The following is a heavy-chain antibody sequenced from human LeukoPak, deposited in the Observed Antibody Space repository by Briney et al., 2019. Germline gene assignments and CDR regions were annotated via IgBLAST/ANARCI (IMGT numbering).Heavy chain of an antibody. CDR2: KYYSGST. CDR1: GVSINTCCYY. J-gene: IGHJ4*02. Sequence: SETLSLACAVSGVSINTCCYYWTWLRQPPGKGLEWLGYKYYSGSTRYNSSLRSRLTISLDTSKNQFSLRLTSVTAADTAVYYCARGRSYGFDFDSWGQGTLVIVSS. V-gene: IGHV4-61*01. CDR3: ARGRSYGFDFDS. D-gene: IGHD3-16*01.